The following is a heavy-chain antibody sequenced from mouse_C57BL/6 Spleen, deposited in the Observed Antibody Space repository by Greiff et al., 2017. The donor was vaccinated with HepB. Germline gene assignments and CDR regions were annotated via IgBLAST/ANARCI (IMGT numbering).Heavy chain of an antibody. Sequence: QVHVKQSGAELVKPGASVKMSCKASGYTFTSYWITWVKQRPGQGLEWIGDIYPGSGSTNYNEKFKSKATLTVDTSSSTAYMQLSSLTSEDSAVYYCARCTVGEFAYWGQGTLVTVSA. CDR1: GYTFTSYW. J-gene: IGHJ3*01. D-gene: IGHD1-1*01. V-gene: IGHV1-55*01. CDR2: IYPGSGST. CDR3: ARCTVGEFAY.